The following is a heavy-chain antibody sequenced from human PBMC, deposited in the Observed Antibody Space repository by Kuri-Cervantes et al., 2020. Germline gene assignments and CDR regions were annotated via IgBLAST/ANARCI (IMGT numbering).Heavy chain of an antibody. CDR2: IKKDGSQK. V-gene: IGHV3-7*01. Sequence: GESLTHSCAPSGFTFSNYWMSWVRQAPGKGLEWVANIKKDGSQKSYVGSVKGRFTISRDNAKKLLYLQMNSLRAEDTAVYYCSLCESGSLGRAVPGGDYWGQGTLVTVSS. J-gene: IGHJ4*02. CDR3: SLCESGSLGRAVPGGDY. D-gene: IGHD5-12*01. CDR1: GFTFSNYW.